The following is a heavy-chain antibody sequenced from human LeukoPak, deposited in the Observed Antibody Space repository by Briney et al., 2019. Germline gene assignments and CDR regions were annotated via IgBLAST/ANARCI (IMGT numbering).Heavy chain of an antibody. CDR1: GGSISSYY. V-gene: IGHV4-59*08. J-gene: IGHJ4*02. CDR2: IYYSGST. Sequence: PSETLSLTCTVSGGSISSYYWSWIRQPPGKRLEWIGYIYYSGSTNYNPSLKSRVTISVDTSKNQFSLKLSSVTAADTAVYYCARLSVDTAMVIDYWGQGTLVTVSS. CDR3: ARLSVDTAMVIDY. D-gene: IGHD5-18*01.